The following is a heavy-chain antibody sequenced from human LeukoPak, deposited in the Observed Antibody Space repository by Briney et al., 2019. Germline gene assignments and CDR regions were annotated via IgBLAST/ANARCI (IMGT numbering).Heavy chain of an antibody. CDR3: ARQQSSGYYYFDY. CDR1: GGSTSSYY. Sequence: SETLSLTCTVSGGSTSSYYWSWIRQPPGKGLEWIGYISYCGSTNYNPSLKSRGTISVDTSKKQFSLKLSSVTAADAALYYCARQQSSGYYYFDYWGQGTLVTVSS. D-gene: IGHD3-22*01. V-gene: IGHV4-59*08. CDR2: ISYCGST. J-gene: IGHJ4*02.